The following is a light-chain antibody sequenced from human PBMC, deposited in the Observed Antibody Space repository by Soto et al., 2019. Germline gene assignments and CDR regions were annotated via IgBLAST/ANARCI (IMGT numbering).Light chain of an antibody. V-gene: IGLV2-23*02. CDR3: CSYAGSSTYV. Sequence: QSVLXQPASVSGSPGQSITISCTGTSSDVGSYNLVSWYQQHPGKAPKLMIYEVSKRPSGVSNRFSGSKSGNTASLTISGLRAEDEADYYCCSYAGSSTYVFGTGTKVTVL. CDR2: EVS. J-gene: IGLJ1*01. CDR1: SSDVGSYNL.